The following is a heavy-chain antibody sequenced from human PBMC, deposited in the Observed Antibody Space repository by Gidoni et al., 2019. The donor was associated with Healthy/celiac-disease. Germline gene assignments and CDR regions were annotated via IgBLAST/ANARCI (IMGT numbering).Heavy chain of an antibody. CDR3: ARDLSYRSSWYDAFDI. D-gene: IGHD6-13*01. J-gene: IGHJ3*02. V-gene: IGHV3-21*01. Sequence: EVQLVESGEVMVRPGRSLRLTCAASGLTFSSYSMNCVRQAPGKGLEWVSSISSSSSYIYYAESVKGRFTLSRDNAKNLLYLKMSSLRAEDTAVYYCARDLSYRSSWYDAFDIWGQGTMVTVSS. CDR1: GLTFSSYS. CDR2: ISSSSSYI.